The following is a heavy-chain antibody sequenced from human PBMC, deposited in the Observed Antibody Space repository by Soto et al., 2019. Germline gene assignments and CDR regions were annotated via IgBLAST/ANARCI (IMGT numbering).Heavy chain of an antibody. J-gene: IGHJ2*01. CDR1: GFTFSSDC. CDR2: ISYDGSNK. Sequence: GGSLRLSCAASGFTFSSDCMHWVRQAPGKGLEWVAVISYDGSNKYYADSVKGRFTISRDNSKNTLYLQMNSLRAEDTAVYYCVRFSLPAAGTYWFFYVWGRGTLVTASS. D-gene: IGHD6-13*01. CDR3: VRFSLPAAGTYWFFYV. V-gene: IGHV3-30*03.